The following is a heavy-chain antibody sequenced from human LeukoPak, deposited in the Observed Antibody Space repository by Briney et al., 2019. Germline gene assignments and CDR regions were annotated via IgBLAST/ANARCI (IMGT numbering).Heavy chain of an antibody. Sequence: GGSLRLSCAASGFTFTSHWMHWVRQAPGKGLVWVSYINTDGSSTTYVDSVKGRFTISRDNAKNSLYLQMNSLRAEDTAVYYCARRTAGVPAAIAYYYYYMDVWGKGTTVTVSS. CDR3: ARRTAGVPAAIAYYYYYMDV. V-gene: IGHV3-74*01. J-gene: IGHJ6*03. CDR2: INTDGSST. CDR1: GFTFTSHW. D-gene: IGHD2-2*02.